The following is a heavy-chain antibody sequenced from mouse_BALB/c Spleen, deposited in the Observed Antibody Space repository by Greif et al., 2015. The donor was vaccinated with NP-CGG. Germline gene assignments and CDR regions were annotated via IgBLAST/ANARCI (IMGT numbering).Heavy chain of an antibody. CDR3: ARSFYYYGSSYEGVAY. Sequence: QVTLKVCGPGILQPSQTLSLTCSFSGFSLSTSGMGVSWIRQPSGKGLEWLAHIYWDDDKHYNPSLKSRLTISKDTSSKQVVLKITSVDTADTATYYCARSFYYYGSSYEGVAYWGQGTLVTVSA. D-gene: IGHD1-1*01. CDR2: IYWDDDK. J-gene: IGHJ3*01. V-gene: IGHV8-12*01. CDR1: GFSLSTSGMG.